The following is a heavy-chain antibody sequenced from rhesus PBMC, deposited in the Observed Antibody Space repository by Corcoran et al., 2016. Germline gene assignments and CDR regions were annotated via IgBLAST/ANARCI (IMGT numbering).Heavy chain of an antibody. J-gene: IGHJ5-2*02. Sequence: QVQLQESGPGLVKPSETLSLTCAVSGGSISSSYYYWIWIRLAPGQGLDWIGYISYSGSTSYNPSLKSRVTISRDTSKNQFSLKRSSVTAADTAVYYCARPQYGWTQGSLDVWGRGVLVTVSS. CDR2: ISYSGST. D-gene: IGHD2-21*01. CDR3: ARPQYGWTQGSLDV. CDR1: GGSISSSYYY. V-gene: IGHV4-122*02.